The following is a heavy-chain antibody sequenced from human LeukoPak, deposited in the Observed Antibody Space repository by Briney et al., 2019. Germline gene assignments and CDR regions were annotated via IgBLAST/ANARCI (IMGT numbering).Heavy chain of an antibody. D-gene: IGHD6-19*01. J-gene: IGHJ4*02. V-gene: IGHV3-48*03. CDR1: GFMFRSFE. CDR3: ALLAVASDFDY. CDR2: ISGGAITM. Sequence: PGGSLRLSCAASGFMFRSFEMYWVRQAPGKGLEWIAYISGGAITMYYADSVKGRFTISRDDAKNSLFLQMNSLRAEDTAVYYCALLAVASDFDYWAQGALVTVSS.